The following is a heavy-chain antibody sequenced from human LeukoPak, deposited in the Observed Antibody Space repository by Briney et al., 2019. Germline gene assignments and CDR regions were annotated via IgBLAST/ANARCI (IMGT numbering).Heavy chain of an antibody. CDR3: AKEGGTDYYFDY. D-gene: IGHD3-16*01. J-gene: IGHJ4*02. Sequence: GSLRLSCSAFGFTSINYGMHWFGQAPGTGLEGVAVISYDRSNKYYADSVKGRFTISRDNSKNTLDLQMNSLRAEDTAVYYCAKEGGTDYYFDYWGQGTLVTVSS. CDR1: GFTSINYG. V-gene: IGHV3-30*18. CDR2: ISYDRSNK.